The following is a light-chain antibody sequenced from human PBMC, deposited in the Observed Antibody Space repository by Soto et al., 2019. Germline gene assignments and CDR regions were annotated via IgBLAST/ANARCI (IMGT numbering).Light chain of an antibody. CDR2: KSS. V-gene: IGKV1-5*03. CDR1: QSVSIW. J-gene: IGKJ1*01. Sequence: DNQMTQSPSTLSASEGDRVTISCRASQSVSIWLAWYQQKPGRAPKLLIYKSSILESGVPSRFSGSGSGTEFTLTISSLQPDDFATYYCQQFNTSPWTFGQGTKVEIK. CDR3: QQFNTSPWT.